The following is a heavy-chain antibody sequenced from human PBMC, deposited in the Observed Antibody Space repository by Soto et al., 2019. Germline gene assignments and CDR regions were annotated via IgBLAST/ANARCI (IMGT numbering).Heavy chain of an antibody. CDR2: IYYSGST. CDR1: GGSISSGGYY. Sequence: QVQLQESGPGLVKPSQTLSLTCTVSGGSISSGGYYWSWIRQHPGKGLEWIGYIYYSGSTYYNPSFKRHVTTSVDTSQNQFSLKLSSVTAADTAVYYCARQSLLPVGDYFDYWGQGTLVTVSS. CDR3: ARQSLLPVGDYFDY. D-gene: IGHD1-26*01. V-gene: IGHV4-31*01. J-gene: IGHJ4*02.